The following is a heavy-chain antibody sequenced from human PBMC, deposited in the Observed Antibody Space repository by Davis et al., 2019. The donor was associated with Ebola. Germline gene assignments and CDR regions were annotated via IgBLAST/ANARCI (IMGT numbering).Heavy chain of an antibody. J-gene: IGHJ6*02. Sequence: ASVKVSCKASGYTFTGYYMHWVRQAPGQGLEWMGWINPNSGGTNYAQKLQGRVTMTTDTSTSTAYMELRSLRSDDTAVYYCARDPKYSGSYYYNYGMDIWGQGTTVTVSS. CDR3: ARDPKYSGSYYYNYGMDI. V-gene: IGHV1-2*02. CDR2: INPNSGGT. D-gene: IGHD1-26*01. CDR1: GYTFTGYY.